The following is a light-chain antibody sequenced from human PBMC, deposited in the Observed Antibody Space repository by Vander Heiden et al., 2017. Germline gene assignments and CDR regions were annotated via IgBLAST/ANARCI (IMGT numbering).Light chain of an antibody. J-gene: IGLJ2*01. Sequence: YELTQPPSVSVSPGQTASITRSGDKLGDKYACWYQQKPGQSPVLVIYQDSRRPSGIPERFSGSNSGNTATLTISGTQAMDEADYYCQTWDSSTVVFGGGTKLTVL. V-gene: IGLV3-1*01. CDR1: KLGDKY. CDR3: QTWDSSTVV. CDR2: QDS.